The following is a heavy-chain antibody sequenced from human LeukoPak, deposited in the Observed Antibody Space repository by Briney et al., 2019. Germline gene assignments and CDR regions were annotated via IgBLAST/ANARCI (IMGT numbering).Heavy chain of an antibody. CDR2: IYTSGST. CDR1: GGSISSGSYY. J-gene: IGHJ5*02. D-gene: IGHD6-19*01. V-gene: IGHV4-61*02. Sequence: SQTLSLTCTVSGGSISSGSYYWSWIRQPAGKGLEWIGRIYTSGSTNYNPSLKSRVTISVDTSKNQFSLKLSSVTAADTAVYYCARGRSRYSSGWYNWFDPWGQGTLVTVSS. CDR3: ARGRSRYSSGWYNWFDP.